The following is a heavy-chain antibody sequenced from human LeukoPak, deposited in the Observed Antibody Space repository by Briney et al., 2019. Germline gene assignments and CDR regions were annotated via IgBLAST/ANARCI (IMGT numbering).Heavy chain of an antibody. D-gene: IGHD2-21*02. CDR1: GGSISSGSYY. Sequence: SETLSLTCTVSGGSISSGSYYWSWIRQPAGKGLEWIGRIYTNGSTNYNPSLKSRVTISVDTSKNQFSLKLSSVTAADTAVCYCARAARGVTAHDYWGQGTLVTVSS. J-gene: IGHJ4*02. CDR3: ARAARGVTAHDY. V-gene: IGHV4-61*02. CDR2: IYTNGST.